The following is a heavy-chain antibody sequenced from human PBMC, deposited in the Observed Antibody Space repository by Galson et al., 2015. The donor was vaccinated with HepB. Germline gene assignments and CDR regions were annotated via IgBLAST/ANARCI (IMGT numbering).Heavy chain of an antibody. D-gene: IGHD2-2*01. CDR2: INSDGSST. CDR1: GFTFSSYW. V-gene: IGHV3-74*01. Sequence: SLRLSCAASGFTFSSYWMHWVRQAPGKGLVWVSRINSDGSSTSYADSVKGRFTISRDNAKNTLYLQMNSLRAEDTAVYYCARASSSSYSREEFDYWGQGTLVTVSS. J-gene: IGHJ4*02. CDR3: ARASSSSYSREEFDY.